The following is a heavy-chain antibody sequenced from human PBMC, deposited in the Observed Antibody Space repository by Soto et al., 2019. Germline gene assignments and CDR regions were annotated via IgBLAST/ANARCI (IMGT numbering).Heavy chain of an antibody. J-gene: IGHJ6*04. CDR3: KGITSFCGMDV. Sequence: PSQTLSLTCAISGDSVSSNSAAWNWIRQSPSRGLEWLGRTYYRSKWNNDYALSVKRRITINPDTPKNQVNLKLYSVTPENAAVNDCKGITSFCGMDVWGKEIPVT. CDR2: TYYRSKWNN. CDR1: GDSVSSNSAA. V-gene: IGHV6-1*01. D-gene: IGHD3-10*01.